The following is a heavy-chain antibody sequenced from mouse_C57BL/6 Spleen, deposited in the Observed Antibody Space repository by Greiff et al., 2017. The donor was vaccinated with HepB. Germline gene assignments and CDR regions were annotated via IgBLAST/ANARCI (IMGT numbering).Heavy chain of an antibody. CDR1: GYAFSSSW. J-gene: IGHJ1*03. V-gene: IGHV1-82*01. D-gene: IGHD1-1*02. CDR3: ARERRDYGYFDV. CDR2: IYPGDGDT. Sequence: QVQLQQSGPELVKPGASVKISCKASGYAFSSSWMNWVKQRPGKGLEWIGRIYPGDGDTNYNGKFKGKATLTADKSSSTAYMQLSSLTSEDSAVYFCARERRDYGYFDVWGTGTTVTVTS.